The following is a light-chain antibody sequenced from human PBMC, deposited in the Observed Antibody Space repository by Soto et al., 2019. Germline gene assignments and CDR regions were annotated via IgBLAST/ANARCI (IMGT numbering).Light chain of an antibody. CDR1: SSNIGAGYD. CDR2: GNS. CDR3: SSYTNINTRACV. J-gene: IGLJ1*01. Sequence: QSVLTQPPSVSGAPGQRVTISCTGSSSNIGAGYDVHWYQQLPGTAPKLLIYGNSNRPSGVPDRFSGSKSGTSASLAITGLQAEDEAEYYCSSYTNINTRACVFGTGTQLTVL. V-gene: IGLV1-40*01.